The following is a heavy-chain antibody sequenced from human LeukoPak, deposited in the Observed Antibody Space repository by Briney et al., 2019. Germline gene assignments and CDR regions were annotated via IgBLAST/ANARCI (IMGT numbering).Heavy chain of an antibody. CDR2: ISAYNGNT. D-gene: IGHD1-26*01. CDR1: GYTFTSYG. J-gene: IGHJ4*02. V-gene: IGHV1-18*01. Sequence: ASVKVSCKASGYTFTSYGISWVRQAPGQGLEWMGWISAYNGNTNYAQKLQGRVTMTTDTSTSTACMELRSLRSDDTAVYYCARGEGIVGATTLAYWGQGTLVTVSS. CDR3: ARGEGIVGATTLAY.